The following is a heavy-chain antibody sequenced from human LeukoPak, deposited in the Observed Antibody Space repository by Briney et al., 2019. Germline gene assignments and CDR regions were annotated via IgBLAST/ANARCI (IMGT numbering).Heavy chain of an antibody. D-gene: IGHD3-22*01. CDR3: AKLFTYYYDSSDPRAFDY. CDR1: GFTFSSYG. CDR2: ISYDGSNK. J-gene: IGHJ4*02. Sequence: PGGSLRLSCAASGFTFSSYGMHWVRQAPGKGLEWVAVISYDGSNKYYADSVKGRFTISRDNSKNTLYLQMNSLRAEDTAVYYCAKLFTYYYDSSDPRAFDYWGQGTLVTVSS. V-gene: IGHV3-30*18.